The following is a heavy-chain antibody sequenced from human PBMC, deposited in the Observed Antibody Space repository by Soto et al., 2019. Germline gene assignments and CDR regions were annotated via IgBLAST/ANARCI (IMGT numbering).Heavy chain of an antibody. Sequence: GGSLRLSCAASGFTFSSYAMHWVRQAPGKGLEWVAVISYDGSNKYYADSVKGRFTISRDNSKNTLYLQMNSLRAEDTAVYYCARDPYTGWAYYYYGMNVWGQGTTVTVSS. V-gene: IGHV3-30-3*01. CDR2: ISYDGSNK. J-gene: IGHJ6*02. CDR1: GFTFSSYA. D-gene: IGHD3-16*01. CDR3: ARDPYTGWAYYYYGMNV.